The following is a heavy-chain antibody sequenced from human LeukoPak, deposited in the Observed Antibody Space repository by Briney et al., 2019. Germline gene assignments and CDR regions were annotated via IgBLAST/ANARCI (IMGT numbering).Heavy chain of an antibody. Sequence: PSQTLSLTCTVSGGSISSGSYYWSWIRQPPGKGLEWIGYIYYSGSTNYNPSLKSRVTISVDTSKNQFSLKLSSVTAADTAVYYCARARVWSGYYIWFDPWGQGTLVTVSS. V-gene: IGHV4-61*01. CDR2: IYYSGST. CDR1: GGSISSGSYY. CDR3: ARARVWSGYYIWFDP. J-gene: IGHJ5*02. D-gene: IGHD3-3*01.